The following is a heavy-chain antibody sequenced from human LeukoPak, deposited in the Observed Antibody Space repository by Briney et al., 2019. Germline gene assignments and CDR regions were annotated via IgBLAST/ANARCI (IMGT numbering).Heavy chain of an antibody. Sequence: SETLSLTCTVSSGSINSYYWSWIRQPAGKGLEWIGRIYTSGSTNYNPSLKSRVTMSIDTSKNQFSLKLSSVTAADTAVYYCARVSSSWYQDWYFDLWGRGTLVTVSS. CDR3: ARVSSSWYQDWYFDL. CDR2: IYTSGST. V-gene: IGHV4-4*07. CDR1: SGSINSYY. J-gene: IGHJ2*01. D-gene: IGHD6-13*01.